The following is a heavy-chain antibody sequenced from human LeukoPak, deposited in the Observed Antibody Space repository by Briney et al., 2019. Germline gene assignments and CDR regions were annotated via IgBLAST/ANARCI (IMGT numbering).Heavy chain of an antibody. Sequence: GESLKISCAASGFTFSSYWMSWVRQAPGKGLEWVANIKQDGSEKYYVDSVKGRFTISRDNAKNSLYLQMNSLRDEDTAVYYCALTAAGTRDYWGQGTLVTVSS. CDR1: GFTFSSYW. CDR3: ALTAAGTRDY. J-gene: IGHJ4*02. D-gene: IGHD6-13*01. V-gene: IGHV3-7*01. CDR2: IKQDGSEK.